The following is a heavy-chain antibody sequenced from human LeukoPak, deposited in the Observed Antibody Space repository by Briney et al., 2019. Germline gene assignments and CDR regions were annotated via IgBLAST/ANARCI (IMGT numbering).Heavy chain of an antibody. CDR3: ARNTAPGYGLDV. CDR1: GYTFTGYY. V-gene: IGHV1-2*02. D-gene: IGHD5-18*01. Sequence: ASMKVSCKASGYTFTGYYIHWVRQAPGQGFEWMGWIHPNSGATGYAQNFQGRVTMTRDTSISTAYMDLSRLRSDDTAVYYCARNTAPGYGLDVWGQGTPVT. J-gene: IGHJ6*02. CDR2: IHPNSGAT.